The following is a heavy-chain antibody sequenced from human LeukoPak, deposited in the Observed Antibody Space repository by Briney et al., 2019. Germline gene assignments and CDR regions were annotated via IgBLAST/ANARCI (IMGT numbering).Heavy chain of an antibody. V-gene: IGHV4-34*01. CDR2: INHSGST. CDR1: GGSFSGYY. CDR3: ARASYDSSGYCPFDY. J-gene: IGHJ4*02. Sequence: PSETLSLTCAVYGGSFSGYYWSWIRQPPGKGLEWIGEINHSGSTNYNPSLKSRVTISVDTSKNQFSLKLSSVTAADTAVYYCARASYDSSGYCPFDYRGQGTLVTVSS. D-gene: IGHD3-22*01.